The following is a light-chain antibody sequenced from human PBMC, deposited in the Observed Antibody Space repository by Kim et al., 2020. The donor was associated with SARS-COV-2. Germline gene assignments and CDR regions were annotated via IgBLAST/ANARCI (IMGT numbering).Light chain of an antibody. Sequence: QPVLTQSPSASASLGASVKLTCTLSSGHRNYAIAWHQQQPEKGPRYLMKLNSDGSHSKGDGIPDRFSGSSSGAERYLTISSLQSEDEADYYCQTWGTGIRVFGGCTQLTVL. CDR2: LNSDGSH. CDR3: QTWGTGIRV. J-gene: IGLJ3*02. CDR1: SGHRNYA. V-gene: IGLV4-69*01.